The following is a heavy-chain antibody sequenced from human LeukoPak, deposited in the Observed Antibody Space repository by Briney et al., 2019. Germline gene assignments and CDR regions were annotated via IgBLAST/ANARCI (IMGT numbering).Heavy chain of an antibody. CDR1: VYSFTSYW. Sequence: GESLQTSSKASVYSFTSYWIGWVRQMRGKGLGLLGIIFPGDSSTRYSPSFQGQVSISIDKSISTAYLQWSSLKASDTARYSCARHEVRGLIDDAFDIWGQGTMVTVSS. J-gene: IGHJ3*02. CDR2: IFPGDSST. V-gene: IGHV5-51*01. D-gene: IGHD3-10*01. CDR3: ARHEVRGLIDDAFDI.